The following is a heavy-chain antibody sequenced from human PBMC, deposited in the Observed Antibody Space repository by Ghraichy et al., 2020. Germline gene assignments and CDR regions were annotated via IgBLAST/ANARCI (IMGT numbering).Heavy chain of an antibody. CDR3: AHSVTMIVVFRTPRDAFDI. V-gene: IGHV2-5*01. CDR1: GFSLSTSGVG. CDR2: IYWNDDK. Sequence: SGPTLVKPTQTLTLTCTFSGFSLSTSGVGVGWIRQPPGKALEWLALIYWNDDKRYSPSLKSRLTITKDTSKNQVVLTMTNMDPVDTATYYCAHSVTMIVVFRTPRDAFDIWGQGTMVTVSS. J-gene: IGHJ3*02. D-gene: IGHD3-22*01.